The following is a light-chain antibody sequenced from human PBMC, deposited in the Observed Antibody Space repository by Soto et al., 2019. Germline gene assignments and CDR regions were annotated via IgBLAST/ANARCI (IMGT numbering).Light chain of an antibody. V-gene: IGKV3-20*01. J-gene: IGKJ1*01. Sequence: EVVLTQSPGTLSLSPGERATLSCRASQSVNSNSLAWYQQKPGQAPRVFIYGASTRATGIPDRFSGSGSETDFTLTISRLEPEDFAVYYCQQYGSSPPWTFGQGTKVDIK. CDR3: QQYGSSPPWT. CDR2: GAS. CDR1: QSVNSNS.